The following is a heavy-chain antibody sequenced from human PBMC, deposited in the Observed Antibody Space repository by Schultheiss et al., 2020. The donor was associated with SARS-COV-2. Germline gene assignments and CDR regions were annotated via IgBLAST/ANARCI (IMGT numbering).Heavy chain of an antibody. CDR1: GFTFSSYA. J-gene: IGHJ5*02. CDR2: ISGSGGST. Sequence: GGSLRLSCSASGFTFSSYAMDWVRQAPGKGLEWVSAISGSGGSTYYADSVKGRFTISRDNSKNTLHLQMNSLRAEDTAVYYCARQYSGSLDPWGQGTLVTVSS. V-gene: IGHV3-23*01. D-gene: IGHD1-26*01. CDR3: ARQYSGSLDP.